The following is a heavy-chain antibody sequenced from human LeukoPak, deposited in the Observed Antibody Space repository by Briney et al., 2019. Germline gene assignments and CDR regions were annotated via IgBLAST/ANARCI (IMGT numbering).Heavy chain of an antibody. CDR1: GGSISSGGYS. CDR3: AREVVTMIGGHGLDP. CDR2: IYYSGST. V-gene: IGHV4-30-4*07. Sequence: SQTLSLTCAVSGGSISSGGYSWSWIRQPPGKGLEWIGYIYYSGSTNYNPSLKSRVTISVDTSKNQFSLKLSSVTAADTAVYYCAREVVTMIGGHGLDPWGQGTLVTVSS. J-gene: IGHJ5*02. D-gene: IGHD3-22*01.